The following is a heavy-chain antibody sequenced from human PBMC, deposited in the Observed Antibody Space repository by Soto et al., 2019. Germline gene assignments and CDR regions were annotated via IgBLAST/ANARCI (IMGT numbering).Heavy chain of an antibody. CDR2: ISYDGSNK. D-gene: IGHD1-1*01. J-gene: IGHJ4*02. CDR3: ARDSPPPGTQPDY. Sequence: QVQLVESGGGVVQPGRSLRLSCAASGFTFSSYAMHWVRQAPGKGLEWVAVISYDGSNKYYADYVKGRLTISRDNSKNTLYLQMNSLRAEDTAVYYCARDSPPPGTQPDYWGQGTLVTVSS. V-gene: IGHV3-30-3*01. CDR1: GFTFSSYA.